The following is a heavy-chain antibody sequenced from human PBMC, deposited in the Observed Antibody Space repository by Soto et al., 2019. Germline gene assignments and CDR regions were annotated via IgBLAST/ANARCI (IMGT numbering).Heavy chain of an antibody. Sequence: SETLSLTCTVSGVSISSYYWSWIRQPPGKGLEWIGYIYYSGSTNYNPSLKSRVTISVDTSKNQFSLKLSSVTAADTAMYYCARYTPKDIVVVVAATTNDYGEHYYFDYWGQGTLVTVSS. CDR1: GVSISSYY. CDR2: IYYSGST. D-gene: IGHD2-15*01. CDR3: ARYTPKDIVVVVAATTNDYGEHYYFDY. V-gene: IGHV4-59*08. J-gene: IGHJ4*02.